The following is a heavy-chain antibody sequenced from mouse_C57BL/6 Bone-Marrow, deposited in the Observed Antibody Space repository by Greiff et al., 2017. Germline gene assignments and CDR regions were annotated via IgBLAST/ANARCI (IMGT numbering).Heavy chain of an antibody. V-gene: IGHV1-64*01. Sequence: VQLQQPGAELVKPGASVKLSCKASGYTFTSYWMHWVKQRPGQGLEWIGMIHPNSGSTNYNEKFKSKATLTVDKSSSTAYMQLSSLTSEDSAVYYCARAVVASYYAMDYWGQGTSVTVSS. CDR2: IHPNSGST. CDR3: ARAVVASYYAMDY. CDR1: GYTFTSYW. J-gene: IGHJ4*01. D-gene: IGHD1-1*01.